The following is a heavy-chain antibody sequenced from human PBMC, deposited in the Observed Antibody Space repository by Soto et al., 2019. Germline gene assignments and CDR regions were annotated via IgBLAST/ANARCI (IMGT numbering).Heavy chain of an antibody. Sequence: EVQLVESGGGLVQPGRSLRLSCAASGFTFDDYAMHWVRQAPGKGLEWVSGISWNSGSIGYADSVKGRFTISRDNAKNSRYLQMNSLRAEDTALYYCAKDMVSIAARSFDYWGQGTLVTVSS. CDR1: GFTFDDYA. D-gene: IGHD6-6*01. V-gene: IGHV3-9*01. CDR2: ISWNSGSI. CDR3: AKDMVSIAARSFDY. J-gene: IGHJ4*02.